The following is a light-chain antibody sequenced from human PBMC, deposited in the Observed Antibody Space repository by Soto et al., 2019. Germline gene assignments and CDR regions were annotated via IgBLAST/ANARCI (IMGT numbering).Light chain of an antibody. Sequence: QSALTQPASVSGSPXQSXTXXCTGTXSDVGSYNLVSWYQQHPGKAPKLMIYEVSKRPSGVSNRFSGSKSGNTASLTISGLQAEDEADYYCCSYAGSSTLVFGGGTKLTVL. CDR1: XSDVGSYNL. J-gene: IGLJ2*01. CDR3: CSYAGSSTLV. CDR2: EVS. V-gene: IGLV2-23*02.